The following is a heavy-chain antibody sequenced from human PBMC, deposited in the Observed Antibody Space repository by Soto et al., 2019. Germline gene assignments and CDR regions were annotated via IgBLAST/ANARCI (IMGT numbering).Heavy chain of an antibody. D-gene: IGHD2-15*01. CDR1: GDSIGSGNKY. CDR3: AHRRCSGGSCYNVFDI. CDR2: IYWRDDK. Sequence: TLSLTCTVSGDSIGSGNKYWSWIRQPPGKALEWLALIYWRDDKRYSPSLKSRLTITKDTSKNQVVLTMTSLDPVDTATYYCAHRRCSGGSCYNVFDIWGQGAMVTVS. J-gene: IGHJ3*02. V-gene: IGHV2-5*08.